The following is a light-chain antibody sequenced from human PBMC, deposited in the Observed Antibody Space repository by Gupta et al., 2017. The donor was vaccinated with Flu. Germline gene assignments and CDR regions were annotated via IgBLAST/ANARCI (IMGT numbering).Light chain of an antibody. CDR1: QNIDKF. CDR2: AAS. CDR3: QQPYSPPPT. V-gene: IGKV1-39*01. J-gene: IGKJ4*01. Sequence: GDRVTITCRASQNIDKFLNWYQHKPGKAPRLLIVAASSLQGGVPSRFTGSGAGTEFTLTSTSLQAEDFATYYCQQPYSPPPTFGGGTKVEIK.